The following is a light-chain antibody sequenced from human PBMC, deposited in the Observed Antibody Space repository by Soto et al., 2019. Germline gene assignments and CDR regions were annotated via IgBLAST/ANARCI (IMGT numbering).Light chain of an antibody. CDR1: SSNIGSRT. Sequence: QSVLTQPPSASGTPGQRVTISCSGSSSNIGSRTVNWYQLLPGTAPKLLIYSNNLRPSGVPDRFSGSKSGTSASLAISGLQSEDEDDYYCAAWDDSLNGVVFGGGTKLTVL. CDR2: SNN. J-gene: IGLJ2*01. V-gene: IGLV1-44*01. CDR3: AAWDDSLNGVV.